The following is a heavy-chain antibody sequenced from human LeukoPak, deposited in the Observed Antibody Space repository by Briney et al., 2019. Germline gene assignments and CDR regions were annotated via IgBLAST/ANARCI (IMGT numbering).Heavy chain of an antibody. CDR2: IFHNGNT. Sequence: SETLSLTCTVSGGSISSSSYYWGWIRQPPGKRLEWIGTIFHNGNTYYNPTLKSRVTISVDTSKNQFSLKLSSVTAADTAVYYCANLGGSAYYDFRAFDIWGQGTMVTVSS. D-gene: IGHD3-3*01. J-gene: IGHJ3*02. V-gene: IGHV4-39*01. CDR1: GGSISSSSYY. CDR3: ANLGGSAYYDFRAFDI.